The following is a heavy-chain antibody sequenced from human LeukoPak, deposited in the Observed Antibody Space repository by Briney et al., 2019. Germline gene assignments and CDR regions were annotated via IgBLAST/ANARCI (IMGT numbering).Heavy chain of an antibody. CDR3: AKDQDYGDHAAGS. CDR1: GFTFSTYA. Sequence: PGGSLRLSCAASGFTFSTYAMLWVRQAPGKGLEWVTIISFDGNHKYYANSVKGRFTISRDNSKNTLFLQMNSLRAEDTAVYFCAKDQDYGDHAAGSWGQGILVTVTS. V-gene: IGHV3-30*18. D-gene: IGHD4-17*01. CDR2: ISFDGNHK. J-gene: IGHJ5*02.